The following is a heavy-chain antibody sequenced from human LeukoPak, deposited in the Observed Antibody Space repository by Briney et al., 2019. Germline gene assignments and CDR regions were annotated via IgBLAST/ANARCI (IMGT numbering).Heavy chain of an antibody. Sequence: SETLSLTCTVSGGSISSHYWSWIRHPPGKGLEWIGYIYYSGSTNYNPSLKSRVTISVDTSKNQFSLKLSSVTAADTAVYYCARGEGYCSNTSSCGIAFDIWGQGTMVTVSS. CDR3: ARGEGYCSNTSSCGIAFDI. CDR1: GGSISSHY. CDR2: IYYSGST. V-gene: IGHV4-59*11. D-gene: IGHD2-2*01. J-gene: IGHJ3*02.